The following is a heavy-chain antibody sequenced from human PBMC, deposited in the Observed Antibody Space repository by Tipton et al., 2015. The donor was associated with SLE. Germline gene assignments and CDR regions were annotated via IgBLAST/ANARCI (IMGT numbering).Heavy chain of an antibody. CDR2: VSPSGAT. CDR1: GGSLNNYF. J-gene: IGHJ3*02. V-gene: IGHV4-4*07. D-gene: IGHD3-3*01. Sequence: TLSLTCTVSGGSLNNYFCSWIWQSAGKGLEWIGRVSPSGATYYNPSLKSRATISVDTTKNQFSLKLSSVTAADTAVYYCASPFAGAFDTWGQGTLVTVSS. CDR3: ASPFAGAFDT.